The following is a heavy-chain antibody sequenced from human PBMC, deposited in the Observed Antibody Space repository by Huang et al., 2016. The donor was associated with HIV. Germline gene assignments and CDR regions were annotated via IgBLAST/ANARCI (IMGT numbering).Heavy chain of an antibody. CDR1: GSTFTRYY. D-gene: IGHD4-17*01. Sequence: QVQLVQSGAEVKKPGASVKVSCKASGSTFTRYYFHWVRQATGQGPEWMGISNPRCGRTTYAQKCQGRVTMTRDTSTTTVYMELTSLRSQDTAVYYCTTSGDYGRFDHWGQGTLVTVSS. J-gene: IGHJ4*02. CDR2: SNPRCGRT. V-gene: IGHV1-46*03. CDR3: TTSGDYGRFDH.